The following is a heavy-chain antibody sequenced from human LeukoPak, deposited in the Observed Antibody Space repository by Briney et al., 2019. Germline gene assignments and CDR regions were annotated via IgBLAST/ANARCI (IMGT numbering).Heavy chain of an antibody. V-gene: IGHV3-30*02. J-gene: IGHJ3*02. CDR1: GFTFSTYG. Sequence: PGGSLRLSCAASGFTFSTYGMHWVRQAPGKGLEWVAFIRNDGSYKYYVDSVKGRFTISRDNAKNSLYLQMNSLRAEGTAVYYCARESPLYYDFWSAPHHDAFDIWGRGTMVTVSS. D-gene: IGHD3-3*01. CDR2: IRNDGSYK. CDR3: ARESPLYYDFWSAPHHDAFDI.